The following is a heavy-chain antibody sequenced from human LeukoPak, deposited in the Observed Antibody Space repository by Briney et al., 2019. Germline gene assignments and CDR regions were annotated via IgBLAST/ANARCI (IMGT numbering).Heavy chain of an antibody. CDR1: GFTFSNAW. Sequence: GGSLRLSCGASGFTFSNAWMGWVRQAPGKGLEWVSYISSTSSTIYYADSVKGRFTISRDNAKNSLYLQMNSLRDEDTAVYYCARSGNYDCWGQGTLVTVSS. J-gene: IGHJ4*02. V-gene: IGHV3-48*02. CDR3: ARSGNYDC. CDR2: ISSTSSTI. D-gene: IGHD1-1*01.